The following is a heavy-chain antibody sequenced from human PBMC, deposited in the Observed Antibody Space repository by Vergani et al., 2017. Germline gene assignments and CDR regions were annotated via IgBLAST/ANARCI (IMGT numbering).Heavy chain of an antibody. CDR2: IKQDGMEK. Sequence: EVQLVETGGGLIQPGGSLRLSCAASGFTVSSNYMSWVRQSPGKGLEWVANIKQDGMEKYYVDSVKGRFTISRDNAKNSLYLQMNSLRAEDTAVYYCARSSGITGTTSDYWGQGTLVTVSS. CDR1: GFTVSSNY. CDR3: ARSSGITGTTSDY. J-gene: IGHJ4*02. V-gene: IGHV3-7*03. D-gene: IGHD1-7*01.